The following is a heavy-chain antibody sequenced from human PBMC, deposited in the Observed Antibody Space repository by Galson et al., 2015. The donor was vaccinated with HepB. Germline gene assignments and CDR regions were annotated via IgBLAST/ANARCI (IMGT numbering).Heavy chain of an antibody. D-gene: IGHD3-16*01. J-gene: IGHJ3*02. CDR1: GGSISSGGYY. V-gene: IGHV4-31*03. Sequence: TLSLTCTVSGGSISSGGYYWSWIRQHPGKGLEWIGYIYYSGSTYYNPSLKSRVTISVDTSKNQFSLKLSSVTAADTAVYYCARAIEGGTDAFDIWGQGTMVTVSS. CDR3: ARAIEGGTDAFDI. CDR2: IYYSGST.